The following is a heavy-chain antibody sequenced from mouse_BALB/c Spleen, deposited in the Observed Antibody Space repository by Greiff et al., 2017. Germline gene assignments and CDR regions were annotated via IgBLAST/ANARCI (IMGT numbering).Heavy chain of an antibody. Sequence: EVKLVESGGGLVQPGGSLRLSCATSGFTFTDYYMSWVRQPPGKALEWLGFIRNKANGYTTEYSAYVKGRFTISRDNSQSILYLQMNTMRAEDSATYYCARDRGITTDYAMDYWGQGTSVTVSS. CDR3: ARDRGITTDYAMDY. J-gene: IGHJ4*01. D-gene: IGHD2-4*01. V-gene: IGHV7-3*02. CDR1: GFTFTDYY. CDR2: IRNKANGYTT.